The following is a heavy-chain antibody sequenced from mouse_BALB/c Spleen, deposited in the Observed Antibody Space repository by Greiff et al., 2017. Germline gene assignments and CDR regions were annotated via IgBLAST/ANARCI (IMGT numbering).Heavy chain of an antibody. CDR3: ARDEGYAMDY. Sequence: EVQRVESGGGLVKPGGSLKLSCAASGFTFSDYYMYWVRQTPEKRLEWVATISAGGSYTYYPDSVKGRFTISRDNAKNNLYLQMSSLKSEDTAMYYCARDEGYAMDYWGQGTSVTVSA. CDR2: ISAGGSYT. V-gene: IGHV5-4*02. CDR1: GFTFSDYY. J-gene: IGHJ4*01.